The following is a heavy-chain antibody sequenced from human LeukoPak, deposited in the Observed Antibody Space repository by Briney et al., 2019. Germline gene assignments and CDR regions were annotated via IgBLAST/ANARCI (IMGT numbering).Heavy chain of an antibody. CDR2: ISYSWST. Sequence: SETLSLTCTVSGGSISSYYWSWIRQPPGKGLEWIGYISYSWSTNYNPSLKSRVTISVDTSRNQFSLKLSSVTAADTAVYYCARGRLGGSGSYYNVLDYWGQGTLVTVSS. CDR3: ARGRLGGSGSYYNVLDY. J-gene: IGHJ4*02. CDR1: GGSISSYY. V-gene: IGHV4-59*01. D-gene: IGHD3-10*01.